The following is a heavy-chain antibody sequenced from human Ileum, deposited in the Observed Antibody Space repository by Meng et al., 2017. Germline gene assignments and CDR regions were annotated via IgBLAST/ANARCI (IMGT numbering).Heavy chain of an antibody. CDR3: TSPPPMYCGGHCYSTFY. CDR2: IRSKAYGGTT. Sequence: GGSLRPSCPASELTFGDYAMTWFRQARGKGLEWVGLIRSKAYGGTTEDAESVKGRFTISRDDSKSIAYPKMNSLKSEDTAVYYCTSPPPMYCGGHCYSTFYWGQGTLVTVSS. V-gene: IGHV3-49*03. CDR1: ELTFGDYA. D-gene: IGHD2-21*02. J-gene: IGHJ4*02.